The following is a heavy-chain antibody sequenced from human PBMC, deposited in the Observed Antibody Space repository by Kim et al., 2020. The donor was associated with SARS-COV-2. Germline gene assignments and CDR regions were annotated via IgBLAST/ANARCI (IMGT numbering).Heavy chain of an antibody. CDR2: INHSGST. V-gene: IGHV4-34*01. J-gene: IGHJ4*02. Sequence: SETLSLTCAVYGGSFSGYYWSWIRQPPGKGLEWIGEINHSGSTNYNPSLKSRVTISVDTSKNQFSLKLSSVTAADTAVYYCARGITGETDYWGQGTLVTVSS. CDR1: GGSFSGYY. D-gene: IGHD7-27*01. CDR3: ARGITGETDY.